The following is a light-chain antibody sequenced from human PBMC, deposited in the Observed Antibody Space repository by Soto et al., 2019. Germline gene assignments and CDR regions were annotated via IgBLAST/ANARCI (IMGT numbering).Light chain of an antibody. Sequence: QSALTQPASVSGSPGQSITISCTGTSNDFGGYNLGSWYQQHPGKAPKLIIYEANKRPTGVSDRFSGTRSGTTASLTISAVQAEDEDDYSCYSFAGGATFVFGGGTKLTVL. J-gene: IGLJ2*01. CDR3: YSFAGGATFV. CDR2: EAN. V-gene: IGLV2-23*02. CDR1: SNDFGGYNL.